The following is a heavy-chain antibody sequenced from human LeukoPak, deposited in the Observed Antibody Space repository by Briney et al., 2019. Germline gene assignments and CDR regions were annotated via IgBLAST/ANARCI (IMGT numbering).Heavy chain of an antibody. J-gene: IGHJ4*02. V-gene: IGHV6-1*01. Sequence: SQTLSLTCAISGDSVPSNSAAWNWIRQSPSRGLEWLGRTYYRSKWYNDYAVSVKSRITINPDTSKNQFSLQLNSVTPEDTAVYYWARDSRVDTAMVYFDYWGQGTLVTVSS. CDR1: GDSVPSNSAA. CDR3: ARDSRVDTAMVYFDY. CDR2: TYYRSKWYN. D-gene: IGHD5-18*01.